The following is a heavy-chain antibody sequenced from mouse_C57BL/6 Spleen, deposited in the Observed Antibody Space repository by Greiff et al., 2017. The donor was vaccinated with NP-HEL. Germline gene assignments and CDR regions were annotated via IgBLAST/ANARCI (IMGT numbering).Heavy chain of an antibody. D-gene: IGHD2-2*01. CDR1: GFTFSNYW. Sequence: EVQLQESGGGLVQPGGSMKLSCVASGFTFSNYWMNWVRQSPEKGLEWVAQIRLKSDNYATHYAESVKGRFTISRYDSKSSVYLQMNNLRAEDTGIYYCPMVTTQGAWFAYWGQGTLVTVSA. J-gene: IGHJ3*01. CDR2: IRLKSDNYAT. V-gene: IGHV6-3*01. CDR3: PMVTTQGAWFAY.